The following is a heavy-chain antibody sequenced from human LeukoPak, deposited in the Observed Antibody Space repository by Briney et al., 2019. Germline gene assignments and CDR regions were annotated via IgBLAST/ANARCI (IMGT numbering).Heavy chain of an antibody. CDR1: GASISNYY. J-gene: IGHJ3*01. CDR2: LYRSGDT. Sequence: PSETLSLTCTVSGASISNYYWNWLRQPPGKGLEWIGILYRSGDTKYNPSLKNRVNISVDRSKNQFSLNLSSVTAADTAVYFCANKVGGAFDVWGQGKLVTVSA. CDR3: ANKVGGAFDV. V-gene: IGHV4-59*08.